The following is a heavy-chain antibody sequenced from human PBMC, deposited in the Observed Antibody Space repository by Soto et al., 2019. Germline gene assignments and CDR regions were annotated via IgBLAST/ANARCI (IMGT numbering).Heavy chain of an antibody. D-gene: IGHD1-1*01. CDR3: ARVERGTATTVVDAFDI. V-gene: IGHV4-34*01. J-gene: IGHJ3*02. CDR2: MSHSGGT. CDR1: GGFVSSGNYY. Sequence: QEQLQQWGAGLLKPSETLSLTCAVYGGFVSSGNYYWSWIRQPPGKGLEWIGEMSHSGGTHFNPSLTSRVTISVDTSKHQFSLKMSSVTAADTALYYCARVERGTATTVVDAFDIWGPGTMVTVSS.